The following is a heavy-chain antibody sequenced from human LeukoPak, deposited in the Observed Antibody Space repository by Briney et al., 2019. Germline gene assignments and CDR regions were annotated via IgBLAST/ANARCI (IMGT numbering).Heavy chain of an antibody. CDR3: ARSPIAAAGTGFFQH. D-gene: IGHD6-13*01. Sequence: SQTLSLTCTVSGGSISSGSYYWSWIRQPAGKGLEWIGRIYTSGSTNYNPSLKSRVTISVDTSKNQFSLKLSSVTAADTAVYYCARSPIAAAGTGFFQHWGQGTLVTVSS. V-gene: IGHV4-61*02. CDR1: GGSISSGSYY. J-gene: IGHJ1*01. CDR2: IYTSGST.